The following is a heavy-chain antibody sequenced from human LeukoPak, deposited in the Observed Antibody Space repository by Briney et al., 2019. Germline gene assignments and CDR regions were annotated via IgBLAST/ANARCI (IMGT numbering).Heavy chain of an antibody. CDR1: GFTFSNTN. CDR2: ISSSGSYT. CDR3: VRDQSGSYFDY. D-gene: IGHD1-26*01. V-gene: IGHV3-21*01. J-gene: IGHJ4*02. Sequence: GGSLRLSCAASGFTFSNTNMNWVRQAPGKGLEWVSFISSSGSYTYYADSVKGRFTISRDNADNSLFLQMNSLRVEDTAVYYCVRDQSGSYFDYWGQGTLVTVSS.